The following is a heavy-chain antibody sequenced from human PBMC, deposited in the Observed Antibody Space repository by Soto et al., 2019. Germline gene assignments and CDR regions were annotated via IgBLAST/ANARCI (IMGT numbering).Heavy chain of an antibody. CDR2: IIPIFGTA. CDR1: GGTFSSYA. J-gene: IGHJ4*02. V-gene: IGHV1-69*12. Sequence: QVQLVQSGAEVKKPGSSVKVSCKASGGTFSSYAISWVRQAPGQGLEWMGGIIPIFGTANYAQKFQGRVTITADESTSTADRELGSRRSEDTAVYYCARVGGYYDSSGYYYWDYWGQGTLVTVSS. D-gene: IGHD3-22*01. CDR3: ARVGGYYDSSGYYYWDY.